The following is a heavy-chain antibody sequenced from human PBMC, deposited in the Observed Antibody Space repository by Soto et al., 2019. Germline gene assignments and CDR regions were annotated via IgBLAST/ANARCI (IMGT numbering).Heavy chain of an antibody. CDR3: ARDFDYKLFDY. D-gene: IGHD4-4*01. V-gene: IGHV3-30*03. J-gene: IGHJ4*02. CDR1: GFTFSNYG. Sequence: GGSLRLSCVASGFTFSNYGMHWVRQAPGKGLEWVTFISYDTNSHYYADSVKGRFTISRDNSKNTLFLQMNSLTTQDTAVYYCARDFDYKLFDYWGQGTQVTVSS. CDR2: ISYDTNSH.